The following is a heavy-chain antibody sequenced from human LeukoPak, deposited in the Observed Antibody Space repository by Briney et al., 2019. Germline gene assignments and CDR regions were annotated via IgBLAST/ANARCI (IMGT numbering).Heavy chain of an antibody. Sequence: GASVKVSCKASGYTFTSYDINWVRQATGQGLEWMGWMNPNSGNTGYAQKFQGRVTITRNTSISTAYMELSSLRSEDTAVYYCARALKGYYDFWSGYYTGRSEGRNWFDPWGQGTLVTVSS. D-gene: IGHD3-3*01. CDR2: MNPNSGNT. J-gene: IGHJ5*02. CDR1: GYTFTSYD. V-gene: IGHV1-8*03. CDR3: ARALKGYYDFWSGYYTGRSEGRNWFDP.